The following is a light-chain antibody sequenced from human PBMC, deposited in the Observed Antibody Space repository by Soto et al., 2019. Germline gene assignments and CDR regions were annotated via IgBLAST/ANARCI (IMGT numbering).Light chain of an antibody. V-gene: IGKV1-5*01. CDR3: QQYNSYPWT. J-gene: IGKJ1*01. Sequence: DIQMTQSPSTLSASVGDRVTINCRASQSISSWLAWYQQKPGKAPKPLIYDASSLESGVPSRFSGSGSGTEFTLTITSLQPDDFATYYCQQYNSYPWTFGQGTKVDI. CDR2: DAS. CDR1: QSISSW.